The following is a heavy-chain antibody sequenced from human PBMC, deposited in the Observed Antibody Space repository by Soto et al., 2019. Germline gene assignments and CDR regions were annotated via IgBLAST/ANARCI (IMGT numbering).Heavy chain of an antibody. V-gene: IGHV1-69*02. CDR3: AIGLAAATIPFFDY. D-gene: IGHD6-13*01. Sequence: PVKVSCKASGGTFSSYTISWVRQAPGQGLEWMGRIIPILGIANYAQKFQGRVTITADKSTSTAYMELSSLRSEDTAVYYCAIGLAAATIPFFDYWGQGTLVTVSS. J-gene: IGHJ4*02. CDR2: IIPILGIA. CDR1: GGTFSSYT.